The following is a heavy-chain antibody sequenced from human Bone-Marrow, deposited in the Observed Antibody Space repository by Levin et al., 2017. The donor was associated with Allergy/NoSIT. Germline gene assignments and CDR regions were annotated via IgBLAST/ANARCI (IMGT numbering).Heavy chain of an antibody. J-gene: IGHJ4*02. CDR3: ATVGAGFWSTYNYFDY. CDR2: ISDSGDSA. V-gene: IGHV3-23*01. CDR1: GFTFSASA. D-gene: IGHD3-3*01. Sequence: GESLKISCTTSGFTFSASAMSWVRQAPGKGLEWVSAISDSGDSAYSADSVKGRFTISRDYSKNTLFLQMNSLRVEDTAVYFCATVGAGFWSTYNYFDYWGQGSLVTVSS.